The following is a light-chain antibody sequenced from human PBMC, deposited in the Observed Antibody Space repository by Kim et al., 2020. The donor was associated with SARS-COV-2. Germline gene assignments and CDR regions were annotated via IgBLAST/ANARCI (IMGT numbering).Light chain of an antibody. V-gene: IGKV3-20*01. CDR1: QSVSSSY. J-gene: IGKJ2*01. CDR2: GAS. CDR3: QQYGSSPKT. Sequence: LTPGERATLSCRASQSVSSSYLAWYQQKPGQAPRLLIYGASSRATGIPDRFSGSGSGTDFTLTISRLEPEDFAVYYCQQYGSSPKTFGQGTKLEI.